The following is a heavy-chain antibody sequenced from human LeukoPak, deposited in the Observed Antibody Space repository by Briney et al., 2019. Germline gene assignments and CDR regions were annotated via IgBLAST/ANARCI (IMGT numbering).Heavy chain of an antibody. CDR1: GFTFSSYE. J-gene: IGHJ4*02. Sequence: GGSLRLSCAASGFTFSSYEMNWVRQAPGKGLEWVSYISSSGSTIYYADSVKGRFTISRDNSKNTLYLQMNSLRAEDTAVYYCAKDLRSGSPRYYFDYWGQGTLVTVSS. CDR3: AKDLRSGSPRYYFDY. V-gene: IGHV3-48*03. D-gene: IGHD3-3*01. CDR2: ISSSGSTI.